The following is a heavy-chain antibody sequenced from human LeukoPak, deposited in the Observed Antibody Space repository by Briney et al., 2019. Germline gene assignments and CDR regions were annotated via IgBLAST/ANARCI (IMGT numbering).Heavy chain of an antibody. Sequence: PGGSLRLSCAASGFTFDDYAMHWVRQAPGKGLDWVSLISGDGTSTYYAASVKGRFTISRDNSKNSLYLHMNSLRTEDTALYYCAKDSWDCSGGSCYGLSSDYWGQGTLVTVSS. D-gene: IGHD2-15*01. V-gene: IGHV3-43*02. J-gene: IGHJ4*02. CDR2: ISGDGTST. CDR1: GFTFDDYA. CDR3: AKDSWDCSGGSCYGLSSDY.